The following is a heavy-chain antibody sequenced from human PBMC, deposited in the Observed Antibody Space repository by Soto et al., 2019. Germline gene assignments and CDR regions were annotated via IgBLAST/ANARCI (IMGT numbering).Heavy chain of an antibody. CDR1: GFTLSSYA. Sequence: PGGSLRLSCAASGFTLSSYAMSWVRQAPGKGLEWVSGISGTGGGTYYADSVKGRFTISRDNSKNTLYLQMNSLRAEDTAVYYCAKPCIAARHYYWGQGTLVTVSS. CDR2: ISGTGGGT. CDR3: AKPCIAARHYY. D-gene: IGHD6-6*01. V-gene: IGHV3-23*01. J-gene: IGHJ4*02.